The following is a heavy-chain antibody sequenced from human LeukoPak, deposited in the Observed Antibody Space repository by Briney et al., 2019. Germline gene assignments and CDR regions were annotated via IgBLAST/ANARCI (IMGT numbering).Heavy chain of an antibody. D-gene: IGHD3-22*01. CDR3: AREIGVVPHLDY. Sequence: PSETLSLTCTVSGGSISSYYWSWIRQPPGKGLEWIGYIYYSGSTSYNPSLKSRVTISVDTSKNQFSLKLSSVTAADTAVYYCAREIGVVPHLDYWGQGTLVTVSS. CDR2: IYYSGST. V-gene: IGHV4-59*01. CDR1: GGSISSYY. J-gene: IGHJ4*02.